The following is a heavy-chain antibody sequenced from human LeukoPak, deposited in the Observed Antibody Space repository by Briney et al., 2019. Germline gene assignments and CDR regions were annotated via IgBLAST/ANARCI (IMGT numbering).Heavy chain of an antibody. V-gene: IGHV3-9*01. Sequence: GGSLRLSCAASGFTFDDYAMHWVRQAPGKGLEWVSGISWNSGSIGYADSVKGRFTISRDNSKNTLYLQMNSLRAEDTAVYYCATDSNYSPYYYYYYMDVWGKGTTVTVSS. D-gene: IGHD4-11*01. J-gene: IGHJ6*03. CDR2: ISWNSGSI. CDR1: GFTFDDYA. CDR3: ATDSNYSPYYYYYYMDV.